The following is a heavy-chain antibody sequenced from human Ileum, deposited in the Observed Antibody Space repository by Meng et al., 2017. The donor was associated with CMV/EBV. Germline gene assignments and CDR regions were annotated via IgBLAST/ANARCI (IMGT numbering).Heavy chain of an antibody. D-gene: IGHD3-10*01. CDR1: SGSITSYY. CDR2: ISTSGST. V-gene: IGHV4-4*07. J-gene: IGHJ5*02. Sequence: GCSGSITSYYWSCIRHPAGKVVGWIGRISTSGSTNYVTSLKSRVSMSVDTSKNQVSLNLTSVTAADTAVYYCAREISGVEGRWFDPWGQGTLVTVSS. CDR3: AREISGVEGRWFDP.